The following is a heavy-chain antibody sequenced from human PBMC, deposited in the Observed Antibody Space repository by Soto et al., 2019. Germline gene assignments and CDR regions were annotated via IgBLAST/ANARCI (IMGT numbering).Heavy chain of an antibody. CDR2: ISGSGGST. D-gene: IGHD2-2*01. V-gene: IGHV3-23*01. Sequence: EVQLLESGGGLVQPGGSLRLSCAASGFTFSSYAMSWVRQAPGKGLEWVSAISGSGGSTYYADSVKGRFTISRDNSKNTMYIQMNSLRADDTAVYYCAKGRGYCSSTSCYVGSDYWGQGTLVTVSS. J-gene: IGHJ4*02. CDR1: GFTFSSYA. CDR3: AKGRGYCSSTSCYVGSDY.